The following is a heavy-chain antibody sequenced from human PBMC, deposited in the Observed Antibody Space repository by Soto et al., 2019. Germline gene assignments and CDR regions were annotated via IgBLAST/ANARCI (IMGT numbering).Heavy chain of an antibody. D-gene: IGHD5-12*01. CDR1: RGSIISHY. Sequence: XXTLSLTCTVSRGSIISHYWSWIRQPPGKELQWIGDXYYSGXTTSTPYLNSRXTISVDTSXRQLNLRMTSVTDEDTAVYFCARLDGYDHSFDYWRKGALVTVYS. J-gene: IGHJ4*02. CDR3: ARLDGYDHSFDY. CDR2: XYYSGXT. V-gene: IGHV4-59*08.